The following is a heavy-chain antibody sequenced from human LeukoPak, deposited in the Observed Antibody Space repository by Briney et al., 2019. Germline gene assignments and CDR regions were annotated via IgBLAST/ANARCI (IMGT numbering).Heavy chain of an antibody. Sequence: SETLSLTCTVSGYSISSGYYWGWIRQPPGKGLEWIGSIYHSGSTYYNPSLKSRVTISVDTSKNQFSLKLSSVTAADTAVYYCARARGVNRRDAFDIWGQGTMVTVFS. CDR2: IYHSGST. CDR1: GYSISSGYY. CDR3: ARARGVNRRDAFDI. D-gene: IGHD1-14*01. J-gene: IGHJ3*02. V-gene: IGHV4-38-2*02.